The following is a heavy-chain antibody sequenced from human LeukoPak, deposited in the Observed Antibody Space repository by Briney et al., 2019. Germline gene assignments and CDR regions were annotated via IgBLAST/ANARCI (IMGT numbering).Heavy chain of an antibody. D-gene: IGHD4-4*01. J-gene: IGHJ4*02. Sequence: SETLSLTCAVYGGSFSGYYWSWIRQPPGKGLEWIGEISHSGSTNYNPSLNSRVTISVVTSKNQFSLKLSSVTAADTAVYYCARSPLTVTIASPLYYFDYWGQGTLVTVSS. CDR1: GGSFSGYY. CDR2: ISHSGST. V-gene: IGHV4-34*01. CDR3: ARSPLTVTIASPLYYFDY.